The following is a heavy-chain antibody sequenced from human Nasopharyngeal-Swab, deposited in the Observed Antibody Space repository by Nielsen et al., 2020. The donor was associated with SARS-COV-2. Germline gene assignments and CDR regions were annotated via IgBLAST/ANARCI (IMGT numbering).Heavy chain of an antibody. D-gene: IGHD1-1*01. V-gene: IGHV3-48*04. CDR1: GFTFSPYT. CDR3: VRDEDVVGTTFWY. CDR2: ITSGNSV. Sequence: GESLKISCATSGFTFSPYTMTWVRQAPGKGLQWISYITSGNSVQYADSVRGRFTISRDNAKNSLYLQMNSLRAEDTAVYYCVRDEDVVGTTFWYWGQGTLVTVSS. J-gene: IGHJ4*02.